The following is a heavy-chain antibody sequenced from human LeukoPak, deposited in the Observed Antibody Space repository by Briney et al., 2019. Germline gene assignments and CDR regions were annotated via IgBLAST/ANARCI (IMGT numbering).Heavy chain of an antibody. V-gene: IGHV3-21*01. CDR3: ARAVLGSGSD. CDR1: GLTFSSYS. J-gene: IGHJ4*02. Sequence: GGSLRLSCAASGLTFSSYSMNWVRQAPGKGLEWVSSISSSSSYIYYADSVKGRFTISRDNAKNSLYLQMNSLRADDTAVYYCARAVLGSGSDWGQGTLVTVSS. D-gene: IGHD3-10*01. CDR2: ISSSSSYI.